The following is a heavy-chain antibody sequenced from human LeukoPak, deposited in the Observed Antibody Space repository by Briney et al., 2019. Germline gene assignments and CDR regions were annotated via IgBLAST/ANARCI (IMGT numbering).Heavy chain of an antibody. V-gene: IGHV4-39*01. Sequence: SSETLSLTCTVSGRSISSSSYYWGWIRQPPGKGLEWIGSIYYSGSTYYNPSLKSRVTISVDTSKNQFSLKLSSVTAEDTAVYYCTGYHMLHGYYYYYYMDVWGKGTTVTVPS. CDR1: GRSISSSSYY. J-gene: IGHJ6*03. D-gene: IGHD2-2*01. CDR3: TGYHMLHGYYYYYYMDV. CDR2: IYYSGST.